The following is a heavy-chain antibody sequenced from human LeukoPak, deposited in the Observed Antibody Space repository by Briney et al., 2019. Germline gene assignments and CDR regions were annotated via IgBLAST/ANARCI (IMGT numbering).Heavy chain of an antibody. D-gene: IGHD6-13*01. CDR3: ARDRESSSWLDY. CDR2: ISYDGSNK. J-gene: IGHJ4*02. V-gene: IGHV3-30*03. CDR1: GFTFSSYG. Sequence: GGSLRLSCAASGFTFSSYGMHWVRQAPGKGLEWVAVISYDGSNKYYADSVKGRFTISRDNSKNTLYLQMNSLRAEDTAVYYCARDRESSSWLDYWGQGTLVTVSS.